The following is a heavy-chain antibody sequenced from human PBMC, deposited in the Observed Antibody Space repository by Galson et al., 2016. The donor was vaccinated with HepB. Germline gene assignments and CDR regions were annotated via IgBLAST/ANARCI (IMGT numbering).Heavy chain of an antibody. Sequence: SLRLSCAASGFTFSSYAMSWVRQAPGKGLEWVSDINAGGGATWYADSVKGRFTISRDNSKNTLYLQMNSLRAGDTAIYYCAKALRASSYDYWGQGTLVTVSS. CDR3: AKALRASSYDY. J-gene: IGHJ4*02. D-gene: IGHD6-6*01. V-gene: IGHV3-23*01. CDR1: GFTFSSYA. CDR2: INAGGGAT.